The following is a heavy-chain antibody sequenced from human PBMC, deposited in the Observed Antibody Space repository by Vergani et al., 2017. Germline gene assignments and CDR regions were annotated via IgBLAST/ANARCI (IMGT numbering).Heavy chain of an antibody. J-gene: IGHJ6*02. Sequence: QVQLVQSGAEVKKPGASVKVSCKASGYTFTSYYMHWVRQAPGQGLEWMGIINPSGGSTSYAQKFQGRVTMTRDTSTSTVYMELSSLRSEDTAVYYCARVKKLSITMIVVVPLYYGMDVWGQGTTVTVSS. CDR2: INPSGGST. D-gene: IGHD3-22*01. CDR3: ARVKKLSITMIVVVPLYYGMDV. V-gene: IGHV1-46*01. CDR1: GYTFTSYY.